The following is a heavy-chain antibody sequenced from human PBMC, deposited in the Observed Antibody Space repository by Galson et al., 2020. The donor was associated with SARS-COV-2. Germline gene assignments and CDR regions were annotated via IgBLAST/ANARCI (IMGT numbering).Heavy chain of an antibody. V-gene: IGHV4-34*01. Sequence: SETLSLTCAVYGGSFSGYYWSWIRQPPGKGLEWIGEINHSGSTNYNPSLKSRVTISVDTSKNQFSLKLSSVTAADTAVYYCARRRGGISRPSDYWGQVTLVTVSS. J-gene: IGHJ4*02. CDR2: INHSGST. CDR1: GGSFSGYY. CDR3: ARRRGGISRPSDY. D-gene: IGHD6-13*01.